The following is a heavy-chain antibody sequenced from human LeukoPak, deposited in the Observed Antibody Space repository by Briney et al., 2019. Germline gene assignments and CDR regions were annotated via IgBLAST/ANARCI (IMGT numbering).Heavy chain of an antibody. CDR3: AKDNRRHYTSGPNPDSLH. CDR2: ISWNSGTI. Sequence: GGSLRLSCAASGFTFDDYAMHWVRQPPGKGLEWVSGISWNSGTIDYADSVRGRFTISRDNAKNSLYLQMDSLRVEDTAFYYCAKDNRRHYTSGPNPDSLHWGQGALVTVSS. D-gene: IGHD6-19*01. V-gene: IGHV3-9*01. J-gene: IGHJ4*02. CDR1: GFTFDDYA.